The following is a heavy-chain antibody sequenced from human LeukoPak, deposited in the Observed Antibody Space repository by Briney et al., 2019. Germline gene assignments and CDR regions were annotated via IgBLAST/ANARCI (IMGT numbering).Heavy chain of an antibody. V-gene: IGHV4-59*01. D-gene: IGHD6-19*01. Sequence: SETLSLTCTVSGGSISSYYWSWIRQPPGKGLEWIGYIYYSGSTNYNPSLKSRVTISVDTSKNQFSLKLSSVTTADTAVYYCARFKRAGGWSYFDYWGQGTLVTVSS. J-gene: IGHJ4*02. CDR2: IYYSGST. CDR3: ARFKRAGGWSYFDY. CDR1: GGSISSYY.